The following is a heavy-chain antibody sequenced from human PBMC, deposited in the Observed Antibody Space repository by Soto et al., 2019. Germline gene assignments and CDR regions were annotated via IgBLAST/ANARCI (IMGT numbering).Heavy chain of an antibody. V-gene: IGHV3-73*01. Sequence: PGGSLRLSCAASGFTFGASALQWVRQASGKGLEWLGRIGSKGETYATAYAASVKGRFTISRDNSKNTLYLQMNSLRAEDTAVYYCAKTPVLYYYDSSGYYFDYWGQGTLVTVSS. D-gene: IGHD3-22*01. CDR1: GFTFGASA. J-gene: IGHJ4*02. CDR3: AKTPVLYYYDSSGYYFDY. CDR2: IGSKGETYAT.